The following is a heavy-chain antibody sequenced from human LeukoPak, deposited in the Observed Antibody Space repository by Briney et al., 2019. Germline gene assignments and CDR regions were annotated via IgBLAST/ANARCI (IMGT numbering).Heavy chain of an antibody. CDR2: INHSGSA. CDR1: GGSFSGYY. CDR3: ARRIVPSSDFYY. D-gene: IGHD2/OR15-2a*01. V-gene: IGHV4-34*01. J-gene: IGHJ4*02. Sequence: SETLSLTCAVYGGSFSGYYWSWIRQPPGKGLEWIGEINHSGSANYNPSLKSRVTISVDTSKNQFSLKLSSVTVADTAVYYCARRIVPSSDFYYWGQGTPVTVSS.